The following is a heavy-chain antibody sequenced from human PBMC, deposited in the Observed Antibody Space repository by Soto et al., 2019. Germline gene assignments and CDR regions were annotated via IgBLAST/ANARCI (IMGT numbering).Heavy chain of an antibody. J-gene: IGHJ1*01. D-gene: IGHD2-21*02. CDR3: ARVGPPLTGIIRGYFQH. CDR1: GGSFSGYY. V-gene: IGHV4-34*01. Sequence: SETLSLTCAVYGGSFSGYYWTWIRQPPGTGLEWIGEINHSGSTNYNPSLKSRVTISVDTSKNQFSLKLSSVTAADTAVYYCARVGPPLTGIIRGYFQHWGQGTLVTVSS. CDR2: INHSGST.